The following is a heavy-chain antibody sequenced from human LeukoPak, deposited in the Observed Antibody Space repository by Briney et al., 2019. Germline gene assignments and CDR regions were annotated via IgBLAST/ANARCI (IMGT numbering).Heavy chain of an antibody. CDR2: INPHSGDT. J-gene: IGHJ4*02. D-gene: IGHD3-10*01. CDR3: ARGLHYGSGNYYNAPFDY. Sequence: ASVKVSCKASGYTFTGYYMHWVRQAPRQGLEWMGWINPHSGDTKYAEKFQDRVTMTRDTSISTAYMELSSLRSDDTAVYYCARGLHYGSGNYYNAPFDYWGQGTLVTVSS. V-gene: IGHV1-2*02. CDR1: GYTFTGYY.